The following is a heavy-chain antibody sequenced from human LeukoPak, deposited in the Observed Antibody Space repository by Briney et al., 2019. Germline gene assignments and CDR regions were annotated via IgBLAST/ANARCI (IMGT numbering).Heavy chain of an antibody. CDR1: GYTFAGYY. CDR2: MNPNSGNT. J-gene: IGHJ3*02. V-gene: IGHV1-8*03. Sequence: ASVKVSCKASGYTFAGYYIHWVRQATGQGLEWMGWMNPNSGNTGYAQKFQGRVTITRNTSISTAYMELSSLRSEDTAVYYCARASSSWHYDAFDIWGQGTVVTVSS. D-gene: IGHD6-13*01. CDR3: ARASSSWHYDAFDI.